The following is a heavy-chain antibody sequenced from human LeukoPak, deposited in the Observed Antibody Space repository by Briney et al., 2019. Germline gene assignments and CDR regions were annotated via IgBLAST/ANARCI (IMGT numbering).Heavy chain of an antibody. D-gene: IGHD6-19*01. Sequence: SETLSLTCAVYGGSFSGYYWSWIRQPPGKGLEWIGEINHSGSNNYNPSLKSRVTISVDTSKNQFSLKLSSVTAADTAVYYCARARAVAGPDYWGQGTLVTVSS. V-gene: IGHV4-34*01. J-gene: IGHJ4*02. CDR3: ARARAVAGPDY. CDR1: GGSFSGYY. CDR2: INHSGSN.